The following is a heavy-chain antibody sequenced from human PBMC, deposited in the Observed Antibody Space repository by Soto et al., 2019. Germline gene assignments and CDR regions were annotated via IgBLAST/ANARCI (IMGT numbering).Heavy chain of an antibody. CDR1: GGSISSYY. Sequence: QVQLQESGPGLVKPSETLSLTCTVSGGSISSYYWSWIRQPPGKGLEWIGYIYYSGSTNYHPSLNSRVTIAVDTSKNQFSLKLSSVAAADTAVYYCARRGGIAAVDYWGQGTLVTVSS. D-gene: IGHD6-13*01. CDR2: IYYSGST. J-gene: IGHJ4*02. V-gene: IGHV4-59*08. CDR3: ARRGGIAAVDY.